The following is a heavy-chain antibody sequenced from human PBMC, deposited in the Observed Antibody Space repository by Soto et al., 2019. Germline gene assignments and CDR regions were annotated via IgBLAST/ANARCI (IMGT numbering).Heavy chain of an antibody. Sequence: GGSLRLSCAASGFTISGKYMTWVRQAPGKGLEWVSVIYSDDRAYYADSVKGRFTISRDNSKNTLYLQMNSLRADDTALYYCAGAPSGSLTFDCWGTGIVVTVSS. CDR1: GFTISGKY. CDR3: AGAPSGSLTFDC. V-gene: IGHV3-53*01. J-gene: IGHJ4*02. D-gene: IGHD5-12*01. CDR2: IYSDDRA.